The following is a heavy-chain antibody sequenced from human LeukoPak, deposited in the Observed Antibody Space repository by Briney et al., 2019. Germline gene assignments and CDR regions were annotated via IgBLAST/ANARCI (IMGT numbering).Heavy chain of an antibody. Sequence: SETLSLICTVSGDSITSYYWSWVRQPPGKGLECIRYVYYSWTTNYNPYLKSRVTMSMDTSKNQFSLKLSSVTAADTPVYYCARPHYTSSPWFWFDPWGQGTLVTVSS. J-gene: IGHJ5*02. D-gene: IGHD6-13*01. V-gene: IGHV4-59*01. CDR1: GDSITSYY. CDR2: VYYSWTT. CDR3: ARPHYTSSPWFWFDP.